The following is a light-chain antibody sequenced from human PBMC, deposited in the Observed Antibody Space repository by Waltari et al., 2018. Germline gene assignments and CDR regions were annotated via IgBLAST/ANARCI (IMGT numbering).Light chain of an antibody. CDR2: ATS. J-gene: IGKJ3*01. CDR3: QQSYSIPIS. Sequence: DIQMTQSLSSLSASVGDRVTITCRASQSISNFLNWYQQKPGKAPKLLISATSTLQTGVPSRFSGSGSGTDFSLNISSLQPEDFATYYCQQSYSIPISFGPGTEVEIK. CDR1: QSISNF. V-gene: IGKV1-39*01.